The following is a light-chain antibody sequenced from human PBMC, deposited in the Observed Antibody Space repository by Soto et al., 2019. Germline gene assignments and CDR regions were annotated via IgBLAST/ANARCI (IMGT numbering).Light chain of an antibody. CDR3: QQYGSSPV. CDR2: GAS. V-gene: IGKV3-20*01. CDR1: QSVSSD. Sequence: EKVMTESLATLSVSPGERATLSCRASQSVSSDLAWYQQKPGPAPSLLIYGASSRATGTPDSFSGSGSGTDFTLTISRLEPEDFAVYYCQQYGSSPVFGEGTKVEIK. J-gene: IGKJ4*01.